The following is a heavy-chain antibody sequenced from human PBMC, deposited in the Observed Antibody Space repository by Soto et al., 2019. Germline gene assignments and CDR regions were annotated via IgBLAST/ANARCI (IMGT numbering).Heavy chain of an antibody. CDR3: ARDPVAYCGGDCRTFDY. V-gene: IGHV3-30-3*01. D-gene: IGHD2-21*02. Sequence: QVQLVESGGGVVQPGRSLRLSCAASGFTFSSYAMHWVRQAPGKGLEWVAVISYDGSNKYYADSVKGRCTSSRDKSKNSLYLQMNSLRAEDTAVYYCARDPVAYCGGDCRTFDYWGQGTLVTVSS. J-gene: IGHJ4*02. CDR1: GFTFSSYA. CDR2: ISYDGSNK.